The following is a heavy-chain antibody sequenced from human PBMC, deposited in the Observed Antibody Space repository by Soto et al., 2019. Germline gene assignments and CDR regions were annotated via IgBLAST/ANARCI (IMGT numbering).Heavy chain of an antibody. V-gene: IGHV3-30-3*01. J-gene: IGHJ4*02. Sequence: QVRLVESGGGVVQPGRSLRLSCAASGFTFSSYAMHWVRQAPGKGLEWVAVISYDGSNKYYADSVKGRFTISRDNSKNTLYLQMNSLRAEETAVYYCARVGSKSGSYFSDYWGQGTLVTVSS. CDR3: ARVGSKSGSYFSDY. CDR2: ISYDGSNK. D-gene: IGHD1-26*01. CDR1: GFTFSSYA.